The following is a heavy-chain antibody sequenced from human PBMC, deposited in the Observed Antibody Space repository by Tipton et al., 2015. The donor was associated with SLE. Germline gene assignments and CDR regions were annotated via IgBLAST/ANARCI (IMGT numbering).Heavy chain of an antibody. J-gene: IGHJ4*02. V-gene: IGHV4-59*01. CDR1: GGSISSYY. CDR3: ARRRGSSWYEDYFDY. CDR2: ITYSGST. D-gene: IGHD6-13*01. Sequence: TLSLTCTVSGGSISSYYWSWIRRPPGKALEWLAYITYSGSTNYNPSLKSRVTMLVDTSKNQFSLKLSAVTAADTAVYYCARRRGSSWYEDYFDYWGQGTLVTVSS.